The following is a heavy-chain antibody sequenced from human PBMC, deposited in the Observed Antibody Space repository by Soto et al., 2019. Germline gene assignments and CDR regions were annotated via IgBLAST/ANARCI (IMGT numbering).Heavy chain of an antibody. Sequence: QVQLQESGPGLVKPSQTLSLTCTVSGGSISSGGYYWSWIRQHPGKGLEWIGYIYYSGSTYYNPSVKSRVTISVDTSKNQFSLKLSSVTAADTAVYYCASSITAGKSIDAFDIWGQGTMVTVSS. J-gene: IGHJ3*02. CDR1: GGSISSGGYY. CDR3: ASSITAGKSIDAFDI. D-gene: IGHD6-19*01. V-gene: IGHV4-31*03. CDR2: IYYSGST.